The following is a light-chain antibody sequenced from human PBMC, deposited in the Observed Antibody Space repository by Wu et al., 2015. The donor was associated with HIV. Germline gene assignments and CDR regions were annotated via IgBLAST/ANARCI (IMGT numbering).Light chain of an antibody. J-gene: IGKJ2*03. V-gene: IGKV3-20*01. CDR3: QQYGTSPPYS. CDR1: QSVANN. CDR2: GAS. Sequence: VLTQSPATLSLSSGERATLSCRASQSVANNLAWYQQKPGQAPSLLIYGASTRATGIPDRFSASGSGTDFTLTISRLEPDDFAVYYCQQYGTSPPYSFGQGTKLEIK.